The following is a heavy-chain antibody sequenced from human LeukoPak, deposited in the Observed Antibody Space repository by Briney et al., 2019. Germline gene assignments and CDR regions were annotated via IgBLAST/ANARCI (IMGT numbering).Heavy chain of an antibody. D-gene: IGHD2-21*01. Sequence: SETLSLTCTVSGGSISSSSYYWSWIRQPAGKGLEWIGRIYTSGSTNYNPSLKSRVTMSVDTSKNQFSLKLSSVTAADTAVYYCARANHCGGDCFYFDYWGQGTLVTVSS. CDR2: IYTSGST. V-gene: IGHV4-61*02. CDR3: ARANHCGGDCFYFDY. CDR1: GGSISSSSYY. J-gene: IGHJ4*02.